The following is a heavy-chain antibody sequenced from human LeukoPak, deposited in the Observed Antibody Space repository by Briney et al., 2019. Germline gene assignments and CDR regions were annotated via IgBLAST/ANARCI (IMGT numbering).Heavy chain of an antibody. V-gene: IGHV4-39*01. CDR3: VSPRGFSYGYFDY. Sequence: SETLSLTCTVSGGSISSSSAYWGWIRRPPGKGLEWIGCIYYSKNTYYNPSLRSRVTISADTSKNQFSLTLGSVSATDTAVYYCVSPRGFSYGYFDYWGQGTLVTVSS. CDR1: GGSISSSSAY. J-gene: IGHJ4*02. D-gene: IGHD5-18*01. CDR2: IYYSKNT.